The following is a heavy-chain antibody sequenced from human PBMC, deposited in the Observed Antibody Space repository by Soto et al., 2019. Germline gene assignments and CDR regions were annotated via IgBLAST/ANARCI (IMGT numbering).Heavy chain of an antibody. D-gene: IGHD1-26*01. J-gene: IGHJ4*02. Sequence: SETLSLTCAVYGGSFSGYYWSWIRQPPGKGLEWIGEINHSGSTNYNPSLKSRVTISVDTSKNQFSLKLSSVTAADTAVYYCARGIVGATDFDYWGQGTLVTVPQ. CDR1: GGSFSGYY. CDR2: INHSGST. V-gene: IGHV4-34*01. CDR3: ARGIVGATDFDY.